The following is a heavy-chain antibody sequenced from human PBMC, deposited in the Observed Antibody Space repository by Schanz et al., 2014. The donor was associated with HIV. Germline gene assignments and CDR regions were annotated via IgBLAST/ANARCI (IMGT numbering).Heavy chain of an antibody. CDR1: GFTFSSYA. CDR3: ANSGYCISGICYTRGDGMDV. Sequence: EVQLLESGGGLAQPGGSLRLSCAASGFTFSSYAMIWVHQAPGKGLEWVSTISGSGGHTYYADSVKGRFTISRDNSKKTLFLQMNSLRAEDTAVYYCANSGYCISGICYTRGDGMDVWGQGTTVTVSS. D-gene: IGHD2-8*01. V-gene: IGHV3-23*01. CDR2: ISGSGGHT. J-gene: IGHJ6*02.